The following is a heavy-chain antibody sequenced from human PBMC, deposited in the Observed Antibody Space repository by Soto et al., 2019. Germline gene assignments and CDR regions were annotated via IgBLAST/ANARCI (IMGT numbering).Heavy chain of an antibody. J-gene: IGHJ3*02. V-gene: IGHV5-51*01. CDR2: IYPGDSDT. CDR3: ARRRYGGSYNAFDI. D-gene: IGHD1-26*01. CDR1: GYTFSNYW. Sequence: PGDSLKISCKGSGYTFSNYWIDWVRQMPGKGLEWMGIIYPGDSDTRYSPSFQGQVTISVDKSITTAYLQWSSLKASDTAMYYCARRRYGGSYNAFDIWGQGTMVTVSS.